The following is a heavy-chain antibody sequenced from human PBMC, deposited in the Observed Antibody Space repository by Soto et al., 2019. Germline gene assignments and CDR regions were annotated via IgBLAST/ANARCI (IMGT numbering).Heavy chain of an antibody. D-gene: IGHD2-15*01. CDR3: ASRYCSGGSCYGYGDYYFDY. CDR2: IIPILGIA. Sequence: GASVKVSCXASGGTFSSYTISWVRQAPGQGLEWMGRIIPILGIANYAQKFQGRVTITADKSTSTAYMELSSLRSEDTAVYYCASRYCSGGSCYGYGDYYFDYWGQGTLVTVSS. V-gene: IGHV1-69*02. CDR1: GGTFSSYT. J-gene: IGHJ4*02.